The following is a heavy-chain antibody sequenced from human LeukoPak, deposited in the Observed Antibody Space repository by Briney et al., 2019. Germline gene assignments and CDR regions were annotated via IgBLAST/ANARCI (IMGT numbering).Heavy chain of an antibody. CDR1: GFTSSSYA. CDR3: AKDPGAARGYFDY. CDR2: ISGSGGST. D-gene: IGHD6-6*01. J-gene: IGHJ4*02. Sequence: GGSLRLSCAASGFTSSSYAMSWVRQAPGKGLEWVSAISGSGGSTYYADSVKGRFTISRDNSKNTLYLQMNSLRAEDTAVYYCAKDPGAARGYFDYWGQGTLVTVSS. V-gene: IGHV3-23*01.